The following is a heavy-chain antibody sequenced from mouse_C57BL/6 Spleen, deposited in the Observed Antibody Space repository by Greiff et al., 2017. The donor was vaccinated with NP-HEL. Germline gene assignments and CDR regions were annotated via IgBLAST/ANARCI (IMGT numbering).Heavy chain of an antibody. CDR2: INPNNGGT. Sequence: EVQLQQSGPELVKPGASVKISCKASGYTFTDYYMNWVKQSHGKSLEWIGDINPNNGGTSYNQKFKGKATLTVDKSSSTAYIELRSLTSEDSAVYYCARRYWDFDVWGTGTTVTVSS. CDR3: ARRYWDFDV. J-gene: IGHJ1*03. CDR1: GYTFTDYY. V-gene: IGHV1-26*01.